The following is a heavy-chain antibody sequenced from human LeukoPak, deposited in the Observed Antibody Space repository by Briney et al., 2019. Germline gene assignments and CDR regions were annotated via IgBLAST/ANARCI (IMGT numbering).Heavy chain of an antibody. V-gene: IGHV4-4*07. Sequence: TETLSLTCTVSGASINSHYWSWIRQPAGKGLEWIGRIYISGSTNYNSSLQSRVTMSVDTSKNQFSLKLSSVTAADTAVYYCARALNPLPGTYYFDYWGQGTLVTVSS. CDR3: ARALNPLPGTYYFDY. CDR2: IYISGST. J-gene: IGHJ4*02. CDR1: GASINSHY. D-gene: IGHD2-15*01.